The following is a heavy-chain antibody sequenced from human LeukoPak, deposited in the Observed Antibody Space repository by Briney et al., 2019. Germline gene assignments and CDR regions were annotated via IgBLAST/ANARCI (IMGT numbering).Heavy chain of an antibody. CDR2: ISWDGGST. Sequence: GGSLRLSCAASGFTFDDYAMHWVRQAPGKGLEWVSLISWDGGSTYYADSVKGRFTISRDNSRNTLYLQMNSLRAEDTAIYYCAKNGDRGAYCSGGTCYPYYYYYMDVWGKGTTVTISS. J-gene: IGHJ6*03. D-gene: IGHD2-15*01. CDR1: GFTFDDYA. CDR3: AKNGDRGAYCSGGTCYPYYYYYMDV. V-gene: IGHV3-43D*03.